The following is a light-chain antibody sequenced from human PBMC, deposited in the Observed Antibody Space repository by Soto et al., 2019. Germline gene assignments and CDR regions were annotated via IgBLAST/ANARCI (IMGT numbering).Light chain of an antibody. V-gene: IGLV1-47*02. CDR1: MSNTEVHS. CDR2: SDT. Sequence: QSVLTQPPSASGNPGQTITISCSGSMSNTEVHSVHWYQQLPGTAPKLLIYSDTQRPSGVPDRFSGSKSGTSAYLGISGLRSEDEAEYFCAAWDDSLSGLVFGGGTKLTVL. J-gene: IGLJ3*02. CDR3: AAWDDSLSGLV.